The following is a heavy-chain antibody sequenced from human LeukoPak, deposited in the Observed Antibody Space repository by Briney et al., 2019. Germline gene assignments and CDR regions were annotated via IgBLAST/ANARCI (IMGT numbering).Heavy chain of an antibody. Sequence: GGSLRLSCAASGFTFSDYYMSWIRQAPGKGLEWVSYISSSGSTTYYADSVKGRFTISRDNSKNTLYLQMNSLRAEDTAVYYCAKGAIDIQVILLFDYWGQGTLVTVSS. CDR3: AKGAIDIQVILLFDY. CDR1: GFTFSDYY. J-gene: IGHJ4*02. CDR2: ISSSGSTT. D-gene: IGHD3-9*01. V-gene: IGHV3-11*01.